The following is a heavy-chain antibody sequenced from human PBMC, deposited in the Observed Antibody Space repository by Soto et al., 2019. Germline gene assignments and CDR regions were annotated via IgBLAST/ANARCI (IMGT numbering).Heavy chain of an antibody. J-gene: IGHJ4*02. CDR3: ARGFEYSSSSALDY. D-gene: IGHD6-6*01. CDR2: IIPIFGTA. V-gene: IGHV1-69*13. CDR1: GVTFSSYA. Sequence: SVKVSCKASGVTFSSYAISWVRQAPEQGLEWMGGIIPIFGTANYAQKFQGRVTITADESTSTAYMELSSLRSEDTAVYYCARGFEYSSSSALDYWGQGTLVTVS.